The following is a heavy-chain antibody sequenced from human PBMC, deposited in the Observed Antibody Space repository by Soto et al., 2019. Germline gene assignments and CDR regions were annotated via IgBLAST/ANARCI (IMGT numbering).Heavy chain of an antibody. V-gene: IGHV3-7*05. CDR2: MNQDGSEK. CDR1: GFTFSSYY. CDR3: VRDILAPGSFVYFDS. Sequence: EVRLVESGGGWVQPGGSLRLSCVASGFTFSSYYMTWVRQAPGEGLEWVANMNQDGSEKYYVDSVKGRFIISRDNAENSLYLEVSSLRADDSAVSYCVRDILAPGSFVYFDSWGQGTPVTVSS. J-gene: IGHJ4*02. D-gene: IGHD2-8*02.